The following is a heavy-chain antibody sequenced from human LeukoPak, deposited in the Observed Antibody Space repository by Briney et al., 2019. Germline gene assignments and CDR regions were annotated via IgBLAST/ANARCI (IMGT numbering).Heavy chain of an antibody. CDR2: INHSGST. CDR1: GGSFSGYY. D-gene: IGHD6-19*01. V-gene: IGHV4-34*01. CDR3: ARLGSGYPTPDY. Sequence: SETLSLTCAVYGGSFSGYYWSWIRQPPGKGLEWIGEINHSGSTNYNPSLKGRVTISVDTSKNQFSLKLSSVTAADTAVYYCARLGSGYPTPDYWGQGTLVTVSS. J-gene: IGHJ4*02.